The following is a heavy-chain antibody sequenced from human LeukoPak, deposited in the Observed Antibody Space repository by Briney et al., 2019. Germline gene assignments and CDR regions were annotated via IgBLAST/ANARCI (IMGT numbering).Heavy chain of an antibody. Sequence: SETLSLTCTVSGGSISSYYWSWIRQPPGRGLEWIGYIYYSGSTNYNPSLKSRVTISVDTSKNQFSLKLSSVTAADTAVYYCARLGGDSYYYYYGMDVWGQGTTVTVSS. J-gene: IGHJ6*02. CDR1: GGSISSYY. V-gene: IGHV4-59*01. CDR3: ARLGGDSYYYYYGMDV. D-gene: IGHD4-17*01. CDR2: IYYSGST.